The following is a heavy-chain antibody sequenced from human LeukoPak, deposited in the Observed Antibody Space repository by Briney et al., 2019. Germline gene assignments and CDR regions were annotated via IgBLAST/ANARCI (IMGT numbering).Heavy chain of an antibody. V-gene: IGHV3-33*01. J-gene: IGHJ4*02. CDR3: ARTSTDGEGGFDY. CDR1: GFTFSSYG. CDR2: IWYDGSNK. D-gene: IGHD4-17*01. Sequence: PGGSLRLSCAASGFTFSSYGMHWVRQAPGKGLEWVAVIWYDGSNKYYADSVKGRFTISRDNSKNTLYLQMNSLRAEDTAVYYCARTSTDGEGGFDYWGQGTLVTVSS.